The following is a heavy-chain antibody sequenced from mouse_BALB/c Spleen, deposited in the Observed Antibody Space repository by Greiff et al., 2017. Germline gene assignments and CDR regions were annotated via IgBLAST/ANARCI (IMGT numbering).Heavy chain of an antibody. CDR2: INPSSGYT. V-gene: IGHV1-4*01. CDR1: GYTFTSYT. D-gene: IGHD2-1*01. CDR3: ARDGIYYGNYPYYVDY. J-gene: IGHJ2*01. Sequence: VQLQQSGAELARPGASVKMSCKASGYTFTSYTMHWVKQRPGQGLEWIGYINPSSGYTNYNQKFKDKATLTADKSSSTAYMQLSSLTSEDSAVYYCARDGIYYGNYPYYVDYWGQGTTLTVSA.